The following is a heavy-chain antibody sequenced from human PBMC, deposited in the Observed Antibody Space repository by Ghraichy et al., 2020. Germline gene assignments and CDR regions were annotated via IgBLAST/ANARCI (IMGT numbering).Heavy chain of an antibody. CDR3: ARDRKSSYWSYYFFAMDG. J-gene: IGHJ6*02. CDR1: GFTFSTYS. Sequence: GGSLRLSCAAAGFTFSTYSMHWVRQAQGKGLEWEAVISNDGNSQYYEYSVKGRFTISRDNSKNTVFLQMNSLRGGETAVYYCARDRKSSYWSYYFFAMDGGGHGTTVTVSS. V-gene: IGHV3-30-3*01. D-gene: IGHD2-8*02. CDR2: ISNDGNSQ.